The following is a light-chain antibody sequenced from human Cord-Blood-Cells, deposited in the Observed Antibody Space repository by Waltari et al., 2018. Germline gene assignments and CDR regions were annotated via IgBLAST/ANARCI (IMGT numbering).Light chain of an antibody. V-gene: IGLV1-40*01. Sequence: QSVLTQPPSVSGAPGKRVTIPCTGSSSHIGAGFDVHSYQQPPGTAPKLLIYGNSNRPSGVPDRFSGSKSGTSASLAITGLQAEDEADYYCQSYDSSLSGVVFGGGTKLTVL. J-gene: IGLJ2*01. CDR3: QSYDSSLSGVV. CDR1: SSHIGAGFD. CDR2: GNS.